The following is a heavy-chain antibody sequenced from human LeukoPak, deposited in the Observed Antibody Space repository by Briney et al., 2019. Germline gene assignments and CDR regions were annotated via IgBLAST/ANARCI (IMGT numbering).Heavy chain of an antibody. CDR1: GGTFSSYA. CDR2: IIPILGIA. J-gene: IGHJ4*02. V-gene: IGHV1-69*04. Sequence: ASVKVSCKASGGTFSSYAISWVRQAPGQGLEWMGRIIPILGIANYAQKFQGRVTMTRDTSISTAYMELSRLRSDDTAVYYCAIERYCSSTSCYMGVGFDYWGQGTLATVSS. D-gene: IGHD2-2*02. CDR3: AIERYCSSTSCYMGVGFDY.